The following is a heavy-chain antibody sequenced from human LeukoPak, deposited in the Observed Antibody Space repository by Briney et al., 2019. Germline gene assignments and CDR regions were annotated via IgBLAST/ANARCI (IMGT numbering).Heavy chain of an antibody. CDR2: ISGSGGST. V-gene: IGHV3-23*01. D-gene: IGHD6-19*01. J-gene: IGHJ4*02. CDR1: GFTFSSYA. Sequence: GGSLRLSCAASGFTFSSYAMSWVLQAPGKGLEWVSAISGSGGSTYYADSVKGRFTISRDNSKNTLYLQMNSLRAEDTAVYYCANPSYSSGWYYFDYWGQGTLVTVSS. CDR3: ANPSYSSGWYYFDY.